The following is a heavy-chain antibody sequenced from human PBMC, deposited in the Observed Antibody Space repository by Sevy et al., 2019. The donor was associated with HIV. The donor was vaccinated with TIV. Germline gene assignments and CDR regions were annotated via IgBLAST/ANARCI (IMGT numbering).Heavy chain of an antibody. V-gene: IGHV3-53*01. Sequence: GGSLRLSCAASGFTVSSNYMSWVRQAPGKGLEWVSVIYSGGSTYYADSVKGRFTISRDNSKNTLYLQKNSLRAEGTAVYYCARESGSYYYYGMDVWGQGTTVTVSS. CDR2: IYSGGST. CDR3: ARESGSYYYYGMDV. J-gene: IGHJ6*02. D-gene: IGHD1-26*01. CDR1: GFTVSSNY.